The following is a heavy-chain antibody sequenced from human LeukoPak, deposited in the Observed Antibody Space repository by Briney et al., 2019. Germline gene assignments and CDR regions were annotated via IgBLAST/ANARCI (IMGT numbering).Heavy chain of an antibody. CDR1: GFTFSSYW. Sequence: GGSLRLSCAASGFTFSSYWMHWVRQAPGKGLVWVSRINSDGSSTSYADSVRGRFTISRDNAKNTLCLQMNSLRAEDTAVYYCARAGTGGGYDSGFDYWGQGTLVTVSS. CDR3: ARAGTGGGYDSGFDY. V-gene: IGHV3-74*01. D-gene: IGHD5-12*01. J-gene: IGHJ4*02. CDR2: INSDGSST.